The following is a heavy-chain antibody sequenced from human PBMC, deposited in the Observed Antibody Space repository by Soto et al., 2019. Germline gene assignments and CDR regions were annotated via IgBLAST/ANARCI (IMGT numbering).Heavy chain of an antibody. CDR2: IIPIFGTA. J-gene: IGHJ6*02. V-gene: IGHV1-69*06. Sequence: QVQLVQSGAEVKKPGSSVKVSCKASGGTFSSYAISWVRQAPGQGLEWMGGIIPIFGTANYAQKFQGRVTITADKSTSTADMELSSLRSEDTAVYYCARELRYSRSRGLISYYYYGMDVWGQGTTVTVSS. D-gene: IGHD6-13*01. CDR3: ARELRYSRSRGLISYYYYGMDV. CDR1: GGTFSSYA.